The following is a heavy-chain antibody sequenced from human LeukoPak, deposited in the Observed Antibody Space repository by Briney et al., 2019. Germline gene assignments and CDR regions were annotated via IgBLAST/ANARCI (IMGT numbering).Heavy chain of an antibody. Sequence: GESLKIPCQGSGYGFTSYWIGWVRQMPGKGLEWMGIIHPGDSDTTYSPSFQGQVTISADKSINTAYLQWSSLKASDTAMYYCARHGGYCSSTSCNVGFDYWGQGTLVTVSS. CDR2: IHPGDSDT. CDR1: GYGFTSYW. J-gene: IGHJ4*02. CDR3: ARHGGYCSSTSCNVGFDY. V-gene: IGHV5-51*01. D-gene: IGHD2-2*01.